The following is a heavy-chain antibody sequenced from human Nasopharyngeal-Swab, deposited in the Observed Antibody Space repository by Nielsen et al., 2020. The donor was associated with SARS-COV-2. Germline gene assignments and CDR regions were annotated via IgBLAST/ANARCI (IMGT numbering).Heavy chain of an antibody. Sequence: WIRQPPGKGLEWVSAISGSGGSTYYADSVKGRFTISRDNSKNTLYLQMNSLRAEDTAVYYCATDTQWLELCDYGGQGTLGTVSS. CDR2: ISGSGGST. V-gene: IGHV3-23*01. CDR3: ATDTQWLELCDY. D-gene: IGHD6-19*01. J-gene: IGHJ4*02.